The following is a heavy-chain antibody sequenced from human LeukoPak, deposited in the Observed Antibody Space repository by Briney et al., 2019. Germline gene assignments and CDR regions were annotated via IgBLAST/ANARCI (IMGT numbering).Heavy chain of an antibody. J-gene: IGHJ4*02. CDR2: ISGSGGST. Sequence: PGGSLRLSCAASGFTFSSYAMSWVRQAPGKGLEWVSAISGSGGSTYYADSVKGRFTISRDNSKNTLYLQMNSLRAEDTAVYYCAKSGPGDYDILTGYLDYWGQGTLVTVSS. CDR3: AKSGPGDYDILTGYLDY. D-gene: IGHD3-9*01. V-gene: IGHV3-23*01. CDR1: GFTFSSYA.